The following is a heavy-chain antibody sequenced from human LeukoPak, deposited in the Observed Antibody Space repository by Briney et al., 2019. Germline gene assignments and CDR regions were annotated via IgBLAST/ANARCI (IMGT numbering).Heavy chain of an antibody. CDR1: GFAFDEHG. V-gene: IGHV3-20*04. D-gene: IGHD2-2*01. CDR3: ARAPITSPFYFDY. CDR2: INWSGGST. Sequence: GGSLRLSCTASGFAFDEHGMSWVRQVPGKGLEWVSGINWSGGSTGYADPLRGRFTISRDNAKNSLYLQMDSLRAEDTALYYCARAPITSPFYFDYWGQGTLVAVSP. J-gene: IGHJ4*02.